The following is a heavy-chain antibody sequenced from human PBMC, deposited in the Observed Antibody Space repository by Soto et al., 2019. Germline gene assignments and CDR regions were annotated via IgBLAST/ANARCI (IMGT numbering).Heavy chain of an antibody. V-gene: IGHV2-5*02. CDR1: GFSFSADGVG. D-gene: IGHD2-2*01. CDR3: AHAYGGTSWPNDAFDV. Sequence: QITLKESGPPLVKPTQTLTLTCIFSGFSFSADGVGVGWIRQPPGKALEWRALIYWDDDTRYSPSLKSRLTITKDTSKNQVVLTMTNMDPVDTATYYCAHAYGGTSWPNDAFDVWGQGTVVTVSS. J-gene: IGHJ3*01. CDR2: IYWDDDT.